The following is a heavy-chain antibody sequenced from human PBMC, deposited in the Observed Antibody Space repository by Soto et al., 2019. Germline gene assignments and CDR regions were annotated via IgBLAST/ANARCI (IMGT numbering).Heavy chain of an antibody. V-gene: IGHV1-69*13. D-gene: IGHD6-13*01. Sequence: GASVKVSCKASGGTFSSYAISWVRQAPGQGLEWMGGIIPIFGTANYAQKFQGRVTITADESTSTAYMELSRLRSDDTAVYYCARARYSSSWGIYYYGMDVWGQGTTVTVSS. CDR2: IIPIFGTA. CDR1: GGTFSSYA. J-gene: IGHJ6*02. CDR3: ARARYSSSWGIYYYGMDV.